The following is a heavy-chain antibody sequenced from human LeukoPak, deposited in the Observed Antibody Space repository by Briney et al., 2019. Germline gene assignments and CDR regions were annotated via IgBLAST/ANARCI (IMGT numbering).Heavy chain of an antibody. CDR1: GGSISSGSYY. CDR2: IYYSGST. J-gene: IGHJ4*02. D-gene: IGHD1-26*01. CDR3: ARDREVGATGYYFDY. V-gene: IGHV4-39*07. Sequence: SETLSLTCTVSGGSISSGSYYWGWIRQPPGKGLEWIGSIYYSGSTYYNPSLKSPVTISVDTSKNQFSLRLSSVTAADTAVYYCARDREVGATGYYFDYWGQGTLVTVSS.